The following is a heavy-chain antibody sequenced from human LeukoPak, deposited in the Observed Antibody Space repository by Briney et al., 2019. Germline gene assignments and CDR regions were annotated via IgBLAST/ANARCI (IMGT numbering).Heavy chain of an antibody. D-gene: IGHD6-6*01. CDR2: IYYSGST. CDR3: ANLRLGYYFDY. Sequence: PSETLSLTCTVSGISINSHYLNWIRQPPGKGLEWIGYIYYSGSTYYNPSLKSRVTISVDTSKNQFSLKLSSVTAADTAVYYCANLRLGYYFDYWGQGTLVTVSS. V-gene: IGHV4-59*06. CDR1: GISINSHY. J-gene: IGHJ4*02.